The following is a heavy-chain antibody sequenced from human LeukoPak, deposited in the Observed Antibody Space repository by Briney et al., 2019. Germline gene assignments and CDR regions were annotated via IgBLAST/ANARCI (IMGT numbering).Heavy chain of an antibody. V-gene: IGHV5-51*01. D-gene: IGHD6-19*01. J-gene: IGHJ4*02. CDR3: ARAGLAVTLTPFDY. Sequence: GESLKISCKGSGYSFTNYWIGWVRQMPGKGLEWMGIIYPGDSDTRYSPSFQGQVTISADRSINTAYLQWSSLKASDTAMYYCARAGLAVTLTPFDYWGQGTLVTVSS. CDR2: IYPGDSDT. CDR1: GYSFTNYW.